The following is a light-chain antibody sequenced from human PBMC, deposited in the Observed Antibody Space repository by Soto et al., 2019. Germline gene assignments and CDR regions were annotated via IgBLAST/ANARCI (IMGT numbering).Light chain of an antibody. CDR2: AAS. CDR1: QGISSY. J-gene: IGKJ4*01. V-gene: IGKV1-9*01. CDR3: QLLNSYPRT. Sequence: DILLTQSPSFLSASVGDRVTLTCRASQGISSYLAWYQLKPGKAPKLLIYAASTLQSGVPSRFSGSGSGTEFTLTISSLQPEDFASYYCQLLNSYPRTFGGGTNVEVK.